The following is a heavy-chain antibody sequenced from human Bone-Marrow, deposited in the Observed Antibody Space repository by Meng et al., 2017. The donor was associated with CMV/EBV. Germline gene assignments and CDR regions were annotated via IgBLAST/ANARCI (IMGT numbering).Heavy chain of an antibody. CDR2: IYSGGST. D-gene: IGHD5-18*01. Sequence: GESLKISCAASGFTVSSNYMSWVRQAPGKGLEWVSVIYSGGSTYYADSVKGRFTISRDNSKNTLYLQMNSLRAEDTAVYYCARNRGYSYGYGFDYWGQGTLVTVS. CDR3: ARNRGYSYGYGFDY. J-gene: IGHJ4*02. V-gene: IGHV3-66*02. CDR1: GFTVSSNY.